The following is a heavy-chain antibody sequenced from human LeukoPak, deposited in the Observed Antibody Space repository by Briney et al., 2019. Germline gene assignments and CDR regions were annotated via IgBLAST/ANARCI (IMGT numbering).Heavy chain of an antibody. J-gene: IGHJ4*02. V-gene: IGHV3-48*03. D-gene: IGHD2-15*01. CDR1: GFTFSSYE. Sequence: AGGSLRLSCAASGFTFSSYEMNWVRQAPGKGLEWVSYISSSGSTIYYADSVKGRFTISRDNAKNSLYLQMNSLRAEDTAVYYCASEGRYCSGGSCYLDLDYWGQGTLVTVSS. CDR2: ISSSGSTI. CDR3: ASEGRYCSGGSCYLDLDY.